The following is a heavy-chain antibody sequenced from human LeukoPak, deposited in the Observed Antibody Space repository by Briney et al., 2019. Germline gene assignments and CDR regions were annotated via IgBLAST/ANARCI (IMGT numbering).Heavy chain of an antibody. D-gene: IGHD3-9*01. CDR3: ARPRGDYDILTGYSTDSGFDY. CDR1: GFAFSTYG. CDR2: IWYDGSNK. Sequence: GGSLRLSCAASGFAFSTYGMHWVRQAPGKGLEWVAVIWYDGSNKYYADSVKGRFTISRDNSKNTLSLQMNSLRAEDTAVYYCARPRGDYDILTGYSTDSGFDYWGQGTLVTVSS. J-gene: IGHJ4*02. V-gene: IGHV3-33*01.